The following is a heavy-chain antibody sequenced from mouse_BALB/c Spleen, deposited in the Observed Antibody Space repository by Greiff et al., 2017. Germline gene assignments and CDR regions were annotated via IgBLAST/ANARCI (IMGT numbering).Heavy chain of an antibody. CDR3: ARGTTATIFYAMDY. Sequence: EVQLQQSGPELVKPGASVKIPCKASGYTFTDYNMDWVKQSHGKSLEWIGDINPNNGGTIYNQKFKGKATLTVDKSSSTAYMELRSLTSEDTAVYYCARGTTATIFYAMDYWGQGTSVTVSS. CDR1: GYTFTDYN. CDR2: INPNNGGT. D-gene: IGHD1-2*01. J-gene: IGHJ4*01. V-gene: IGHV1-18*01.